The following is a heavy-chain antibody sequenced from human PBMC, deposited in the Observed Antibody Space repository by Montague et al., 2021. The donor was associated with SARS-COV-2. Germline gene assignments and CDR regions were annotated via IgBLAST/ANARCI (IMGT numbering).Heavy chain of an antibody. CDR2: XYSNGDK. Sequence: PALVKPTQTLTLTCTFSGFSLSTPNVGVAWIRQPPGKALEWLAVXYSNGDKRYSPPLQRRLTITKDTSRNQVVLSLTNVDPLDTATYYCAHLIRYYDIFTGIPFDDWGQGTQVTVSS. CDR1: GFSLSTPNVG. V-gene: IGHV2-5*01. D-gene: IGHD3-9*01. J-gene: IGHJ4*02. CDR3: AHLIRYYDIFTGIPFDD.